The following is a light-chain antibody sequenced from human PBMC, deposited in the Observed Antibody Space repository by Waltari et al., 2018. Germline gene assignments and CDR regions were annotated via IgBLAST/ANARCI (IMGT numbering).Light chain of an antibody. CDR1: SRDGGDRNL. V-gene: IGLV2-23*02. Sequence: QSALTQPASVSASPGQSYTISCTGTSRDGGDRNLVSWYQQPPVKVPKLMIYAVSQRPSGVSSRFSGSRSGNTASLTISGLQAEDEADYYCCSYGGGTTFVVFGGGTKLTVL. CDR3: CSYGGGTTFVV. CDR2: AVS. J-gene: IGLJ2*01.